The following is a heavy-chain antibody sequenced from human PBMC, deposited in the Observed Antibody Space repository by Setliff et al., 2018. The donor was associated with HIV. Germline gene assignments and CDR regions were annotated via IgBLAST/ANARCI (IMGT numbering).Heavy chain of an antibody. CDR2: IYQSGSI. CDR3: AREQYHFVVDYYYYYGMDV. Sequence: SETLSLTCAASGYSINSGFSRAWIRQPPGQGPQWIGSIYQSGSIYYNPSLQSRVTISVDTSKSQFFLMLSSVTAADTAVYYCAREQYHFVVDYYYYYGMDVWGQGNTVTVSS. D-gene: IGHD2-15*01. CDR1: GYSINSGFS. J-gene: IGHJ6*02. V-gene: IGHV4-38-2*02.